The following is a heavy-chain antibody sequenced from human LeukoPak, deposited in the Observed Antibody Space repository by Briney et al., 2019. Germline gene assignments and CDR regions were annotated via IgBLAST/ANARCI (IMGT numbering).Heavy chain of an antibody. V-gene: IGHV4-39*01. CDR3: ANEGDRAMDY. J-gene: IGHJ4*02. D-gene: IGHD5-18*01. Sequence: SETLSLTCTVSGGSISSSSYYWGWIRQPPGKGLEWIGSIYYSGSTYYNPSLKSRVTISVDTSKNQFSLKLSSVTAADTAVYYCANEGDRAMDYWGQGTLDTVSS. CDR2: IYYSGST. CDR1: GGSISSSSYY.